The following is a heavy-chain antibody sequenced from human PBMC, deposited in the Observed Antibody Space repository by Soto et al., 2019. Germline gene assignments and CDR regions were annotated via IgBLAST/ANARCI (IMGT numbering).Heavy chain of an antibody. D-gene: IGHD3-9*01. CDR2: INSAGSII. CDR3: ARDDAYYNILTAFYFDY. V-gene: IGHV3-48*01. J-gene: IGHJ4*02. CDR1: GFSFSTYW. Sequence: SGGSLRLSCAASGFSFSTYWMTWVRQAPGKGLEWISYINSAGSIIYYADSVKGRFTISRDNAKNTLYLEMNSLRAEDTAVYYCARDDAYYNILTAFYFDYWGQGTLVTVSS.